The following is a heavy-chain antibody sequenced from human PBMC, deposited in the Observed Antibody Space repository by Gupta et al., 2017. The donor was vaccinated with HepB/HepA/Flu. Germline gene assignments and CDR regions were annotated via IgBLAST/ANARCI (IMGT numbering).Heavy chain of an antibody. D-gene: IGHD3-22*01. V-gene: IGHV3-74*01. CDR2: INSDGSST. CDR3: ARDLTGYYYDSSGPPGY. Sequence: EVQLVESGGGLVQPGGSLRLSCAASGFTFSSYWMHWVRQAPGKGLVWVSRINSDGSSTSYADSVKGRFTISRDNAKNTLYLQMNSLRAEDTAVYYCARDLTGYYYDSSGPPGYWGQGTLVTVSS. CDR1: GFTFSSYW. J-gene: IGHJ4*02.